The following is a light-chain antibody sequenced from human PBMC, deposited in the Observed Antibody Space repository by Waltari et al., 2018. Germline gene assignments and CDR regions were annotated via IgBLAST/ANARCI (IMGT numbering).Light chain of an antibody. J-gene: IGLJ2*01. V-gene: IGLV2-14*01. CDR2: DVN. CDR3: DSYASENILL. CDR1: RSDIGGYDY. Sequence: QSALSQPASVSGSPGQSITISCSGSRSDIGGYDYVSWYQQHPGKAPKLLIYDVNKRASGVSDCFAGSKLGFTASLTICGRQAEDEADYYCDSYASENILLFGGGTKVTVL.